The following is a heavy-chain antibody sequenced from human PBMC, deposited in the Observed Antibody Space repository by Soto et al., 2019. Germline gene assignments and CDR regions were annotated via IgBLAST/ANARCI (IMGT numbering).Heavy chain of an antibody. Sequence: VQLLESGGGPVKPGGSLRLSCVASGLSLSDYYMSWIRQAPGGGLEWVSYISDSASYATYADSVKGRFTISRDNAKNTLYLQMNSLKSEDTAVYYCATFHSGSGNGFWGQGTLVSVSS. V-gene: IGHV3-11*06. D-gene: IGHD3-10*01. CDR3: ATFHSGSGNGF. J-gene: IGHJ4*02. CDR1: GLSLSDYY. CDR2: ISDSASYA.